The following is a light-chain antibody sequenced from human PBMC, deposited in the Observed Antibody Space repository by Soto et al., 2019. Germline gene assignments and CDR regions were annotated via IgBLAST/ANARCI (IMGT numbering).Light chain of an antibody. CDR2: SAS. V-gene: IGKV1-39*01. J-gene: IGKJ1*01. CDR1: QGISSY. CDR3: QQSYITPVT. Sequence: IRITQSPSSLSASTLDIFTMACRASQGISSYLAWYQQRPGKAPNLLIYSASSLQSGVPSRFSGSGSGTDFTLTISSLQPEDFATYYCQQSYITPVTFGQGTKVDI.